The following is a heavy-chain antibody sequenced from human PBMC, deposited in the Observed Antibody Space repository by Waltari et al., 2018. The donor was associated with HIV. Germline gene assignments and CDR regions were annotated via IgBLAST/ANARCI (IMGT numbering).Heavy chain of an antibody. Sequence: DVHLVESGGALVQPGGSLRLYCAASGFTFSGYWMSWVRQGPGKGLEWVANINPVGSTKYHVDSVRGRFTISRDNAKNSLYLQMSSLRAEDTAVYYCASGLGDWGYWGRGTLVTVSS. CDR1: GFTFSGYW. J-gene: IGHJ4*02. D-gene: IGHD2-21*02. CDR3: ASGLGDWGY. CDR2: INPVGSTK. V-gene: IGHV3-7*02.